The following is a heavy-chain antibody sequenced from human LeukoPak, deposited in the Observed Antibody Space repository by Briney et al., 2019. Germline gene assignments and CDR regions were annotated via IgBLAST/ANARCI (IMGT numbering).Heavy chain of an antibody. CDR1: GFTFSSYW. J-gene: IGHJ6*03. CDR2: LNSDGSST. V-gene: IGHV3-74*01. D-gene: IGHD3-10*01. Sequence: PGGSLRLSCAVSGFTFSSYWMHWVRQAPGKGLVWVSRLNSDGSSTSYADSVKGRFTISRDNSKNTLYLQMNSLRAEDTAVYYCARVKSSGSYYYYYYYMDVWGKGTTVTISS. CDR3: ARVKSSGSYYYYYYYMDV.